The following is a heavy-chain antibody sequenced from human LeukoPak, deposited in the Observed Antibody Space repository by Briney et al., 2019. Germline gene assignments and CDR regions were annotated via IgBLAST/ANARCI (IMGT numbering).Heavy chain of an antibody. V-gene: IGHV4-34*01. CDR1: GGSFSGYY. D-gene: IGHD5-18*01. J-gene: IGHJ4*02. Sequence: SETLSLTCAVYGGSFSGYYWSWIRQPPGKGLEWIGEINHSGSTNYNPSLKSRVTISVDTSKNQFSLKLSSVTAADTAVYYCARALAWIRTFDYWGQGTLVTVSS. CDR3: ARALAWIRTFDY. CDR2: INHSGST.